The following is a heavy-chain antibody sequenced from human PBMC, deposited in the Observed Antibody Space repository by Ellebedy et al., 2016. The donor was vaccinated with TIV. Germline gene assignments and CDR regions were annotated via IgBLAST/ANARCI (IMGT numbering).Heavy chain of an antibody. Sequence: SETLSLTXAVYGGSFSGYYWSWIRQPPGKGLEWIGEINHSGSTNYNPSLKSRVTISVDTSKNQFSLKLSSVTAADTAVYYCARDKEGVDSSGYYYLTGPDAFDIWGQGTMVTVSS. CDR1: GGSFSGYY. D-gene: IGHD3-22*01. CDR2: INHSGST. V-gene: IGHV4-34*01. CDR3: ARDKEGVDSSGYYYLTGPDAFDI. J-gene: IGHJ3*02.